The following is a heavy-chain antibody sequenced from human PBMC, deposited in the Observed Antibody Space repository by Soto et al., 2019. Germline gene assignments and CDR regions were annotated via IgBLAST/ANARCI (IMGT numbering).Heavy chain of an antibody. V-gene: IGHV3-23*01. J-gene: IGHJ4*02. Sequence: GGSLRLSCAASGFTFSSFALSWVRQAPGKGLEWVSAISGSGDGTDYADSVKGRFTISRDNSRNTLYLQMNSLRAEDTAVYYCAGPGYSSQDYWGQGALVTVPQ. CDR2: ISGSGDGT. CDR3: AGPGYSSQDY. CDR1: GFTFSSFA. D-gene: IGHD5-18*01.